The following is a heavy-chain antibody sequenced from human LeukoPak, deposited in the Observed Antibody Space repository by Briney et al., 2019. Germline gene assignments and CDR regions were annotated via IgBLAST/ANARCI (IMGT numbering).Heavy chain of an antibody. Sequence: SETLSLTCTVSGGSLSSSSYYWGWIRQPPGKGLEWIGSIYYSGSTYYNPSLKSRVTISVDTSKNQFSLKLSSVTAADTAVYYCARVKGDYVWGSYRPFDYWGQGTLVTVSS. V-gene: IGHV4-39*07. CDR3: ARVKGDYVWGSYRPFDY. CDR2: IYYSGST. J-gene: IGHJ4*02. CDR1: GGSLSSSSYY. D-gene: IGHD3-16*02.